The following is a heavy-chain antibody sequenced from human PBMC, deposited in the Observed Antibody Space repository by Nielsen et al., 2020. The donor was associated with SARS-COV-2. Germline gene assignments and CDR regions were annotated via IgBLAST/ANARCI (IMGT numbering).Heavy chain of an antibody. Sequence: GESLKISCAASGFTFSSYGMHWVRQAPGKGLEWVAVISYDGSNKYYADSVKGRFTISRDNSKNTLYLQMNSLRDEDTAVYYCARVVVPAMGPTDYWGQGTLVTVSS. J-gene: IGHJ4*02. D-gene: IGHD2-2*01. CDR2: ISYDGSNK. V-gene: IGHV3-33*05. CDR1: GFTFSSYG. CDR3: ARVVVPAMGPTDY.